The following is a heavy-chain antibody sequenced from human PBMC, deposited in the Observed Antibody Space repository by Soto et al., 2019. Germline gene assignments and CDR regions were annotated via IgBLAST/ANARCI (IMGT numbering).Heavy chain of an antibody. Sequence: EVQVVESGGGLVKPGGSLRLSCVTSGFTFNNAWMSWVRQAPGKGLEWVGRIKSKSDGGTPDYAAPVKGRFIISRDDSKSTLYLQMISLKTEDTAVYYCSTSANYYDTRRYRGYFDVWGRGTLVTVSS. D-gene: IGHD3-22*01. CDR1: GFTFNNAW. CDR2: IKSKSDGGTP. J-gene: IGHJ2*01. CDR3: STSANYYDTRRYRGYFDV. V-gene: IGHV3-15*01.